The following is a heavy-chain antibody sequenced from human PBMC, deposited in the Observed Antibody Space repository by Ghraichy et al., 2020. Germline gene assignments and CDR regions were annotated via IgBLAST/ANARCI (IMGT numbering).Heavy chain of an antibody. CDR2: IYYSGST. CDR1: GGSISSYY. CDR3: AREGTDIPYAFDI. Sequence: SETLSLTCTVSGGSISSYYWSWIRQPPGKGLEWIGYIYYSGSTNYNPSLKSRVTISVDTSKNQFSLKLSSVTAADTAVYYCAREGTDIPYAFDIWGQGTMVTVSS. V-gene: IGHV4-59*01. D-gene: IGHD2-2*02. J-gene: IGHJ3*02.